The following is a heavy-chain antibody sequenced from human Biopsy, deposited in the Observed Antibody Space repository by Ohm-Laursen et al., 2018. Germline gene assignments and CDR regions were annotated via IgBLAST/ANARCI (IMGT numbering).Heavy chain of an antibody. Sequence: VASVKVSCKASGHTLTGHYMHWVRQAPGQGPEWMGWMNPDSGGTKYAQKFQGRVTMTRDTPISTAYMELSSLRSDDTAVYYCARDSGDGSGNYGGCFDPWGQGTLVTVSS. J-gene: IGHJ5*02. CDR3: ARDSGDGSGNYGGCFDP. V-gene: IGHV1-2*02. CDR2: MNPDSGGT. CDR1: GHTLTGHY. D-gene: IGHD3-10*01.